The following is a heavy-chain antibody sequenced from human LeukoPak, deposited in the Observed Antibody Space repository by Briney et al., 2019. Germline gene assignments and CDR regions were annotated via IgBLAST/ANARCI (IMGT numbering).Heavy chain of an antibody. CDR1: GYTFTDYY. V-gene: IGHV1-2*02. Sequence: ASVKVSCKASGYTFTDYYMQWIRQAPGQGLECMGWISPDNGATNYAQKFQGRITMTGDTSISTGYMELSSLTSDDTAIYFCARELGRNAFDVWGQGTLVTVSS. J-gene: IGHJ3*01. CDR2: ISPDNGAT. CDR3: ARELGRNAFDV. D-gene: IGHD3-10*01.